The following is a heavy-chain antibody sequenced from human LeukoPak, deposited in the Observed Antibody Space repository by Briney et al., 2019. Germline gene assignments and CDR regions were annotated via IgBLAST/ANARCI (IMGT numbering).Heavy chain of an antibody. CDR3: ARLRSTSYGVAV. J-gene: IGHJ6*02. D-gene: IGHD2-2*01. CDR2: ISSSGSTI. CDR1: GFTFSDYY. Sequence: GGSLRLSCAASGFTFSDYYMSWFRQAPGKGLEWASYISSSGSTIYYADSVKGRFTISRDNAKNSLYLQMNSLRAEDTAVYYCARLRSTSYGVAVWGQGTTVTVSS. V-gene: IGHV3-11*01.